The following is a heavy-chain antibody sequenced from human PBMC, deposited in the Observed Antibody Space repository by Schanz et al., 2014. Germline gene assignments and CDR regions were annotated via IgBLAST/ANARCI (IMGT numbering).Heavy chain of an antibody. CDR3: ARGHYGLDV. CDR1: GFNFSDYY. CDR2: IWYDGNNK. V-gene: IGHV3-33*08. Sequence: QVQLVESGGGLVKPGGSLRLSCAASGFNFSDYYMSWIRQAPGKGLEWVAVIWYDGNNKFYADSVKGRFTISRDNAKGSVYLQMNSLRAEDTAVYYCARGHYGLDVWGPGTSVTVSS. J-gene: IGHJ6*02. D-gene: IGHD3-10*01.